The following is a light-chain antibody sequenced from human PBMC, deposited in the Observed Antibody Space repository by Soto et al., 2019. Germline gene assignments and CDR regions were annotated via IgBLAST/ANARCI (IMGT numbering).Light chain of an antibody. V-gene: IGKV3-20*01. CDR1: QSVSSSY. CDR3: QQYGSSPMLT. CDR2: GAS. Sequence: IVLTQSLCTLSLSPGERATRSCRASQSVSSSYLAWYQQKPGQAPRLLIYGASSRATGIPDRFSGSGSGTDFTLTISRLEPEDFAVYYCQQYGSSPMLTFGGGTKVDIK. J-gene: IGKJ4*01.